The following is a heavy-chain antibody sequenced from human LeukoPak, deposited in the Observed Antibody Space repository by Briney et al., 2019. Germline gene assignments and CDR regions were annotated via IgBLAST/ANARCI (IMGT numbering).Heavy chain of an antibody. J-gene: IGHJ4*02. D-gene: IGHD6-19*01. Sequence: SETLSLTCTVSGGSVRSSSYYWGWIRQPPGKGLEWIGSIYYSGSTYYNASLKSRGTISVDTSKNQFSLKLNSVTAADTAVYFCAGQVVAVAGTGYFEYWGQGTLVTVSS. V-gene: IGHV4-39*01. CDR2: IYYSGST. CDR1: GGSVRSSSYY. CDR3: AGQVVAVAGTGYFEY.